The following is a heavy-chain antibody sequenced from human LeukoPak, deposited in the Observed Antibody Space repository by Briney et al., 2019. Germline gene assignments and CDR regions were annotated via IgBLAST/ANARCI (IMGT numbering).Heavy chain of an antibody. CDR1: GFTFNTYS. Sequence: GGSLRLSCAASGFTFNTYSMNWVRQAPGQGLEWVSYITSSSSTMFYAGSVRGRFTISRDNAKNSLYLQMNSLRAEDTAVYYCARDVKSYTSGASYFDYWGQGTLVTVSS. CDR3: ARDVKSYTSGASYFDY. V-gene: IGHV3-48*01. CDR2: ITSSSSTM. D-gene: IGHD6-19*01. J-gene: IGHJ4*02.